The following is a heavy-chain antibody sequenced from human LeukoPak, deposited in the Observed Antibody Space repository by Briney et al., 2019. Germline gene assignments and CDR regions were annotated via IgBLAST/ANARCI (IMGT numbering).Heavy chain of an antibody. CDR3: ARDVGECSGYATFYYYYGMDV. CDR2: ISAYNGNT. Sequence: ASVKVSCKASGYTFTSYGISWVRQAPGQGLEWMGWISAYNGNTNYAQKLQGRVTMTTDTSTSTAYMELRSLRSDDTAVYYCARDVGECSGYATFYYYYGMDVWGQGTTVTVSS. D-gene: IGHD5-12*01. J-gene: IGHJ6*02. V-gene: IGHV1-18*01. CDR1: GYTFTSYG.